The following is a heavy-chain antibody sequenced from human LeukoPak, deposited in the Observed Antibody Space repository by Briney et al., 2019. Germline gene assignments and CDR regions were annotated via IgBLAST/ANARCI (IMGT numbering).Heavy chain of an antibody. D-gene: IGHD3-22*01. CDR2: ISSSGSTI. J-gene: IGHJ4*02. CDR1: GFILTNAW. Sequence: PGGSLRLSCAASGFILTNAWMTWVRQAPGKGLEWVSYISSSGSTIYYADSVKGRFTISRDNAKNSLYLQMNSLRAEDTAVYYCARYQTYYYDSSGSYYFDYWGQGTLVTVSS. V-gene: IGHV3-48*04. CDR3: ARYQTYYYDSSGSYYFDY.